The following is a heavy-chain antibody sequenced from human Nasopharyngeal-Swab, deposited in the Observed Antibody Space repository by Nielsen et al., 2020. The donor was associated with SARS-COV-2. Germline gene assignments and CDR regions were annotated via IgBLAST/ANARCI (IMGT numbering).Heavy chain of an antibody. Sequence: GESLKISCAASGFTFSSYTVHWVRQAPGKGLEWMTLISYDGSNKYYADSVKGRFTISRDISQNTLYLQMNSLRAEDTAVYYCARGGNYDDSSGYVYYYYGMDVWGQGTTVTVSS. J-gene: IGHJ6*01. CDR2: ISYDGSNK. V-gene: IGHV3-30-3*01. D-gene: IGHD3-22*01. CDR3: ARGGNYDDSSGYVYYYYGMDV. CDR1: GFTFSSYT.